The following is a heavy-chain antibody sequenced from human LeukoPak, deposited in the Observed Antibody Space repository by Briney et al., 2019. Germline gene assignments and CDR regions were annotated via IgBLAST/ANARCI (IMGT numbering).Heavy chain of an antibody. J-gene: IGHJ4*02. V-gene: IGHV3-74*01. D-gene: IGHD2-15*01. CDR2: ISPTGSTT. CDR3: ASTPVVVVAAGVNFDY. Sequence: GGLRLSCTSSGFSFSGHWMHWARQLPGEGVVWVSRISPTGSTTSYADSVKGRFTISRDNSKNTLYLQMNSLRAEDTAVYYCASTPVVVVAAGVNFDYWGQGTLVTVSS. CDR1: GFSFSGHW.